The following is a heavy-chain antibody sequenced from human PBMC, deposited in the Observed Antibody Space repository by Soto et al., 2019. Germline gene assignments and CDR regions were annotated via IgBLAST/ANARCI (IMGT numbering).Heavy chain of an antibody. D-gene: IGHD1-7*01. Sequence: GGSLRLSCAASGFTFSSYAMSWVRQAPGKGLEWVSAISGSGGSTYYADSVKGRFTIPRDNSKNTLYLQMNSLRAEDTAVYYCAKDPFKTGTTFDYWGQGTLVTVSS. J-gene: IGHJ4*02. V-gene: IGHV3-23*01. CDR2: ISGSGGST. CDR1: GFTFSSYA. CDR3: AKDPFKTGTTFDY.